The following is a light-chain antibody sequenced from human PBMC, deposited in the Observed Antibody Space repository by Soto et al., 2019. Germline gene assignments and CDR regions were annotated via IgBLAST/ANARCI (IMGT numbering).Light chain of an antibody. CDR2: GAS. V-gene: IGKV3-15*01. CDR3: QQYNNWPET. Sequence: EIVMTQSPSTLYVYTGERATLSCSASQSVSSNLAWYQQKPCQAPRLLIYGASTRATGIPARFSGSGSGTEFTLTISSLQAADFAVYYCQQYNNWPETFGQGTQLEIK. J-gene: IGKJ1*01. CDR1: QSVSSN.